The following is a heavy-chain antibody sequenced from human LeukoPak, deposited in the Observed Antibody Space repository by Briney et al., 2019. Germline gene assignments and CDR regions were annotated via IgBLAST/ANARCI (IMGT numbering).Heavy chain of an antibody. D-gene: IGHD3-10*01. V-gene: IGHV4-4*07. CDR3: ARHGAWGSGSSYRYNWFDP. Sequence: PSETLSLTCTVSGGSISSYYWSWIRQPAGKGLEWIGRIYTSGSTNYNPSLKSRVTISVDTSKNQFSLKLSSVTAADTAVYYCARHGAWGSGSSYRYNWFDPWGQGTLVTVSS. CDR2: IYTSGST. J-gene: IGHJ5*02. CDR1: GGSISSYY.